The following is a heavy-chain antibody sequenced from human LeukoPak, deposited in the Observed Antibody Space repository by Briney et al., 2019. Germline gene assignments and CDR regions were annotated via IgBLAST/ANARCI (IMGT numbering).Heavy chain of an antibody. D-gene: IGHD5-12*01. CDR1: GFTFSNYE. Sequence: GGSLRLSCAASGFTFSNYEMNWVRQAPGKGLEWVSYISSSGTTIYYAERRFTISRDNAKNSLYLLMNSLRDEDTAVYYCASEAVATTIDYWGQGTLVTVSS. CDR3: ASEAVATTIDY. V-gene: IGHV3-48*03. J-gene: IGHJ4*02. CDR2: ISSSGTTI.